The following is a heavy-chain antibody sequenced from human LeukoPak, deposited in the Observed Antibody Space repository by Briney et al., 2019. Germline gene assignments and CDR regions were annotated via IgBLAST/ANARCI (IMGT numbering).Heavy chain of an antibody. J-gene: IGHJ6*04. V-gene: IGHV4-59*01. Sequence: SETLSLTCTVSGGSISSYYWGWIRQPPGKGLEWIGYIYYSGSTNYNPSLKSRVTISVDTSKNQFSLKLSSVTAADTAVYYCARSDPPDYYGMDVWGKGTTVTVSS. CDR2: IYYSGST. CDR3: ARSDPPDYYGMDV. CDR1: GGSISSYY.